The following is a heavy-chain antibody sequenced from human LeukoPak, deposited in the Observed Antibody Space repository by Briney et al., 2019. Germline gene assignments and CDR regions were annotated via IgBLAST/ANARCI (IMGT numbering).Heavy chain of an antibody. CDR1: GYTFTSYG. J-gene: IGHJ4*02. CDR3: ARGQIDRGFDY. CDR2: ISAYNGNT. Sequence: GASVKVSCKASGYTFTSYGISWVRQAPGQGLEWMGWISAYNGNTNYAQKLQGRVTMTTDTSTSAAYMELSSLGPDDTAIYYCARGQIDRGFDYWGQGTLVTVPS. V-gene: IGHV1-18*01.